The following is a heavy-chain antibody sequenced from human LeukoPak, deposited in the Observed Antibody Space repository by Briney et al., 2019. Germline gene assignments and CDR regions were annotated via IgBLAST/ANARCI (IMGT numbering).Heavy chain of an antibody. D-gene: IGHD4-11*01. V-gene: IGHV1-2*02. J-gene: IGHJ4*02. CDR3: ARIKGAVAND. CDR1: GYTFTAYY. Sequence: ASVKVSCKASGYTFTAYYIHWVRQAPGQGLEWMGCINPNSGDTNYAQNFQGRVTMTRDTSINTAYMELSSLRSDDTAVYYCARIKGAVANDWGQGTLVTVSS. CDR2: INPNSGDT.